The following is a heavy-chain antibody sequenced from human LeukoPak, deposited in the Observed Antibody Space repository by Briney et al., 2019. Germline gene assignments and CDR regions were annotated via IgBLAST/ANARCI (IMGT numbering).Heavy chain of an antibody. D-gene: IGHD3-22*01. Sequence: SETLSLTCAVYGGSFSGYYWSWIRQPPGKGLEWIGEINHSGSTNYNPSLKSRVTISVDTSKNQFSLKLSSVTAADTAVYYCASSSGYYYIFDYWGQGTLVTVSS. CDR2: INHSGST. V-gene: IGHV4-34*01. CDR3: ASSSGYYYIFDY. CDR1: GGSFSGYY. J-gene: IGHJ4*02.